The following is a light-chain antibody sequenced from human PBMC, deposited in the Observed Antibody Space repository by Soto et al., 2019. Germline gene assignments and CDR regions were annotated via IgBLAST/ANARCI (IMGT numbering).Light chain of an antibody. CDR2: EVI. Sequence: QSARTQPASVSGSPGQSITISCTGSSSDVGGYNYVSWYQQHPGKAPKLLIYEVINRPSGVSSRFSGSKSGNTASLTISGLQAEDEADYYCCSYTSSDTHLLFGGGTKLTVL. CDR1: SSDVGGYNY. J-gene: IGLJ2*01. CDR3: CSYTSSDTHLL. V-gene: IGLV2-14*01.